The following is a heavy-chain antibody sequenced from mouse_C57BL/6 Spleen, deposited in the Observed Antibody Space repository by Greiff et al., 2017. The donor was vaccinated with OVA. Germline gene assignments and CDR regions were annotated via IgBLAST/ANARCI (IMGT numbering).Heavy chain of an antibody. Sequence: QVQLQQPGPELVKPGASVKLSCKASGYTFTSYWMHWVKQTPVRGLEWIGSIDPYSGGTKYNQKFKSKATLTVDKPSSTAYMQLSSLTSEDSAVYYCARDYDDYYAMDYWGQGTSVTVSS. J-gene: IGHJ4*01. V-gene: IGHV1-72*01. CDR1: GYTFTSYW. D-gene: IGHD2-4*01. CDR2: IDPYSGGT. CDR3: ARDYDDYYAMDY.